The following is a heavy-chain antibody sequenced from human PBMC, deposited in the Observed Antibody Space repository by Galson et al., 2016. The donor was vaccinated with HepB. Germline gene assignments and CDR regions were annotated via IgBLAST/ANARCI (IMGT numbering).Heavy chain of an antibody. Sequence: SLRLSCAASAFTFSRFWMNWVRQAPGKGLEWVASIKEDGSKSFYADSVKGRFTISRDNVENSLSLQMNSLRAEDTAVYYCARYGDEAGWNFHQWGQGTLVTVSS. CDR1: AFTFSRFW. D-gene: IGHD6-19*01. V-gene: IGHV3-7*03. CDR3: ARYGDEAGWNFHQ. CDR2: IKEDGSKS. J-gene: IGHJ1*01.